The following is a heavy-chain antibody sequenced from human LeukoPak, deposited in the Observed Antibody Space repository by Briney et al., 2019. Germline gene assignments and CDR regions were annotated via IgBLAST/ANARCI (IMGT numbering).Heavy chain of an antibody. CDR2: ISGSGGST. V-gene: IGHV3-23*01. CDR3: AKDQSYYYDSSGYYYY. Sequence: GGSLRLSCAASGFTFSSYAMSWVRQAPGKGLEWVSAISGSGGSTYYADSVKGQFTISRDNSKNTLYLQMNSLRAEDTAIYYCAKDQSYYYDSSGYYYYWGQGTLVTVSS. D-gene: IGHD3-22*01. J-gene: IGHJ4*02. CDR1: GFTFSSYA.